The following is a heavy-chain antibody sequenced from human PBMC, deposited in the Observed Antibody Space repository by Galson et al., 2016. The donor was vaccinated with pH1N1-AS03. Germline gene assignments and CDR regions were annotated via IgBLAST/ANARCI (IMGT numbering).Heavy chain of an antibody. CDR3: ARDQDGFDSAIFDS. Sequence: SLRLSCAASGFTFSRFWMNWVRQAPGKGLEWVANINHDGSGRYCVDSARGRFTISRDNAKNSVYLQMNSLRAEDTAVYYCARDQDGFDSAIFDSWGQGTLVTVSS. CDR2: INHDGSGR. D-gene: IGHD5-12*01. V-gene: IGHV3-7*01. CDR1: GFTFSRFW. J-gene: IGHJ4*02.